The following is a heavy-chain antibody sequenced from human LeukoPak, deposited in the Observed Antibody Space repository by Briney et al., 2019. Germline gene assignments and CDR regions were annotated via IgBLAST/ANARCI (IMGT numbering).Heavy chain of an antibody. CDR2: INTHTGNP. J-gene: IGHJ3*02. Sequence: ASVTVSCKASGYSFTKYAMNWVRQAPGQGLEWMGWINTHTGNPTYAQGFTGRFVFSLDTSVSTAYLQISSLKAEDTAVYYCARDEYGAIDAFDIWGQGTMVTVSS. CDR1: GYSFTKYA. V-gene: IGHV7-4-1*02. CDR3: ARDEYGAIDAFDI. D-gene: IGHD4-17*01.